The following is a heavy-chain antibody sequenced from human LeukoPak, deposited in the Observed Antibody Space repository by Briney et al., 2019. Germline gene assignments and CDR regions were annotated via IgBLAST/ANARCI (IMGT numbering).Heavy chain of an antibody. CDR1: GFTFSSYA. J-gene: IGHJ4*02. V-gene: IGHV3-23*01. CDR3: AKDHPTSYDFWSGYSFYYYFDY. D-gene: IGHD3-3*01. CDR2: ISGSGGST. Sequence: GGSLRLSCAASGFTFSSYAMSWVRQAPGKGLEWVSAISGSGGSTYYADSVKGRFTISRDNSKNTLYLQMSSLRAEDTAVYYCAKDHPTSYDFWSGYSFYYYFDYWGQGTLVTVSS.